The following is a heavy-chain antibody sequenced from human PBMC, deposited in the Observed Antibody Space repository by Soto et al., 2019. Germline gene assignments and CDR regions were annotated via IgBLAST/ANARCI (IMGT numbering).Heavy chain of an antibody. D-gene: IGHD3-9*01. Sequence: QVQLVQSGAEVKKPGASVKVSCKASGYTFTSYGISWVRQAPGQGLEWMGWISAYNGNTNYAQKLQGRVTMTTDTSTSTAYMELRSLRSDDTAVYYCARDVVLRYFDWLPLYYSYGMDVWGQGTTVTVSS. CDR3: ARDVVLRYFDWLPLYYSYGMDV. CDR1: GYTFTSYG. CDR2: ISAYNGNT. V-gene: IGHV1-18*01. J-gene: IGHJ6*02.